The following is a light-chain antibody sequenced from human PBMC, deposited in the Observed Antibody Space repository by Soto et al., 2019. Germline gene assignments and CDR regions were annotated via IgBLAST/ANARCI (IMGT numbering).Light chain of an antibody. CDR1: QSVGNY. CDR3: HQYNNWPPST. Sequence: EIVLTQSPATLSLSPGERATLSCRASQSVGNYLAWYQQKPGQAPRLLMSDASNRATGIPVRFSGSGTGTDFALTISSLQSEDFGVYYCHQYNNWPPSTFGRGTRLEIK. V-gene: IGKV3-11*01. J-gene: IGKJ5*01. CDR2: DAS.